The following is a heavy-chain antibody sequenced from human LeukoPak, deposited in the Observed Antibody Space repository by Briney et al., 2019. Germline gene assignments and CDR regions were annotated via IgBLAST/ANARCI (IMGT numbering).Heavy chain of an antibody. V-gene: IGHV1-18*01. J-gene: IGHJ4*02. CDR2: ISAYNGNT. D-gene: IGHD6-13*01. Sequence: ASVKVFCKASGYTFTSYGISWVRQAPGQGLEWMGWISAYNGNTNYAQKLQGRVTMTTDTSTSTAYMELRSLRSDDTAVYYCARDLGIAAAGTPHYWGQGTLVTVSS. CDR3: ARDLGIAAAGTPHY. CDR1: GYTFTSYG.